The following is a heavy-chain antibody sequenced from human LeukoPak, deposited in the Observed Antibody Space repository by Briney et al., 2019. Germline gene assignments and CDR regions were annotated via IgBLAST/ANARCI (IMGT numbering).Heavy chain of an antibody. J-gene: IGHJ5*02. V-gene: IGHV4-31*03. CDR1: GGSISSGGYY. Sequence: ASETLSLTCTVSGGSISSGGYYWSWIRQHPGKGLEWIGYIYYSGSTYYNPSLKSRVTISVDTSKNQFSLKLSSVTAADTAVYYCARRDYYDSSGYFGDPWGQGTLVTVSS. CDR3: ARRDYYDSSGYFGDP. D-gene: IGHD3-22*01. CDR2: IYYSGST.